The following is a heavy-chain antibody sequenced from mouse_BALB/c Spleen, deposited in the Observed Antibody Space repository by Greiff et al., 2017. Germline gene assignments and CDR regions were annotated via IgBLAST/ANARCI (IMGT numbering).Heavy chain of an antibody. CDR2: INPYYGST. CDR1: GYSFTDYI. D-gene: IGHD2-4*01. CDR3: ARWGLPPYYAMDY. Sequence: EVQLQQTGPELVKPGASVKISCKASGYSFTDYIMLWVKQSHGKSLEWIGNINPYYGSTSYNLKFKGKATLTVDKSSSTAYMQLNSLTSEDSAVYYCARWGLPPYYAMDYWGQGTSVTVSS. V-gene: IGHV1-39*01. J-gene: IGHJ4*01.